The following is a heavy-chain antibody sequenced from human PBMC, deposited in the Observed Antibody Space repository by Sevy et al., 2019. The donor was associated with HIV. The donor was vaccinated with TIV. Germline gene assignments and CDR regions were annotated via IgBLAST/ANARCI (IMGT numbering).Heavy chain of an antibody. J-gene: IGHJ4*01. Sequence: ASVKVSCKASGFTFSDYYMHWVRQAPGQGLEWMGWSNPNNGDSRSAQKFQGRVTLTGDMSISTAYMELTRLRSDDTAIYFCTRDDIYSHPWEFDWWGHGALVTVSS. CDR1: GFTFSDYY. V-gene: IGHV1-2*02. CDR2: SNPNNGDS. CDR3: TRDDIYSHPWEFDW. D-gene: IGHD1-26*01.